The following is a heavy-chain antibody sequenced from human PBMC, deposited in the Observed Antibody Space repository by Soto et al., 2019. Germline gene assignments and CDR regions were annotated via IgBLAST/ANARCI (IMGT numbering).Heavy chain of an antibody. CDR3: AKGGRQWLVTFDFNY. Sequence: VQLVESGGGVVQPGRSLRLSCAASGFTFSDYAMHWVRQAPGKGLEWVAVVSHDGRNTHYADSVKGRFTISRDSSKNLVSLEMTSLRAEYTAVYYCAKGGRQWLVTFDFNYWGQGALVPVSS. D-gene: IGHD6-19*01. CDR1: GFTFSDYA. V-gene: IGHV3-30*18. J-gene: IGHJ4*02. CDR2: VSHDGRNT.